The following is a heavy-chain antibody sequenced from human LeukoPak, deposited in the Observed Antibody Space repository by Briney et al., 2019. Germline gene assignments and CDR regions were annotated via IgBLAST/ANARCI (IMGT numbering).Heavy chain of an antibody. Sequence: GGSLRLSCAASGFTFSDYYMSWIRQAPGKGLEWVSYISSSGSTIYYADSVKGRFTISRDNAKNSLYLQMNSLRAEDTAVYYCARAGYSSNWYVSYYYYYMDVWGKGTTVTVSS. CDR1: GFTFSDYY. CDR2: ISSSGSTI. CDR3: ARAGYSSNWYVSYYYYYMDV. V-gene: IGHV3-11*04. D-gene: IGHD6-13*01. J-gene: IGHJ6*03.